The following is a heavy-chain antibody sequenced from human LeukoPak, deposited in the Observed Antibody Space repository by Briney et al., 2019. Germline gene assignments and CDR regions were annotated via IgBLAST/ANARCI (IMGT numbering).Heavy chain of an antibody. J-gene: IGHJ6*02. CDR2: IWYDGGNK. CDR3: ARETGTTLPGYYYYYGMDV. Sequence: PGGSLRLSCAASGFTFSSYGMHWVRQAPGKGLEWVAVIWYDGGNKYYADSVKGRFTISRDNSKNTLYLQMNSLRAEDTAVYYCARETGTTLPGYYYYYGMDVWGQGTTVTVSS. D-gene: IGHD1-7*01. CDR1: GFTFSSYG. V-gene: IGHV3-33*01.